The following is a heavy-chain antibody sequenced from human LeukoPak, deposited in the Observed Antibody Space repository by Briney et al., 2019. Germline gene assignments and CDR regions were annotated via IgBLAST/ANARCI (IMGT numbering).Heavy chain of an antibody. CDR3: ASPSITIFGVVINYGMDV. Sequence: ASVKVSCKASGYTFTGYYMHWVRQAPGQGLEWMGIINPSGGSTSYAQKFQGRVTMTRDTSISTAYMELSRLRSDDTAVYYCASPSITIFGVVINYGMDVWGQGTTVTVSS. CDR1: GYTFTGYY. CDR2: INPSGGST. V-gene: IGHV1-46*01. D-gene: IGHD3-3*01. J-gene: IGHJ6*02.